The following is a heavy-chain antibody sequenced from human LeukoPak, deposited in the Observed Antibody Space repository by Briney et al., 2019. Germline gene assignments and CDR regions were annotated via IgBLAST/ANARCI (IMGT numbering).Heavy chain of an antibody. CDR3: ARERIAAAAEDY. V-gene: IGHV4-59*01. Sequence: SETLSLTCTVSGGSISSYYWSWIRQPPGKGLEWIGYIYYSGSTNYNPPLKSRVTISVDTSKNQFSLKLSSVTAADTAVYYCARERIAAAAEDYWGQGTLVTVSS. CDR1: GGSISSYY. J-gene: IGHJ4*02. CDR2: IYYSGST. D-gene: IGHD6-13*01.